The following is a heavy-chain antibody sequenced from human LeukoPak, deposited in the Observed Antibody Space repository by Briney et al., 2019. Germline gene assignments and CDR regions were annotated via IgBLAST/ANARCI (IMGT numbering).Heavy chain of an antibody. CDR2: ISYDGGNK. CDR1: GFTFSDYG. J-gene: IGHJ4*02. D-gene: IGHD3-16*02. Sequence: GGSLRLSCAVSGFTFSDYGLHWVRQAPGKGLEWVAVISYDGGNKYYADSVKGRFTISRGNSKNTLYLQMNSLRAEDTAVYYCAKDQGDYVWGSYRFDYWGQGTLVTVSS. CDR3: AKDQGDYVWGSYRFDY. V-gene: IGHV3-30*18.